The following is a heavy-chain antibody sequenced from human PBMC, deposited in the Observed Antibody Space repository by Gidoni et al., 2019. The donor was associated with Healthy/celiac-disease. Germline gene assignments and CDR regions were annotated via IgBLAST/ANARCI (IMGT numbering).Heavy chain of an antibody. D-gene: IGHD2-15*01. J-gene: IGHJ6*02. CDR1: GGSISSYY. V-gene: IGHV4-59*01. CDR2: IYYSGST. Sequence: ETLSLTCTVSGGSISSYYWSWIRQPPGKGLEWIGYIYYSGSTNYNPSLKSRVTISVDTSKNQFSLKLSSVTAADTAVYYCARGEPIVVVVAASPDYYYYGMDVWGQGTTVTVSS. CDR3: ARGEPIVVVVAASPDYYYYGMDV.